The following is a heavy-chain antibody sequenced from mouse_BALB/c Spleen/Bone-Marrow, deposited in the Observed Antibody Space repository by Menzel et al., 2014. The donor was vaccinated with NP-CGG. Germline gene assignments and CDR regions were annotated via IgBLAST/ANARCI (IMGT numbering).Heavy chain of an antibody. CDR3: ARLPMDY. Sequence: EVKLVESGGGLVQPGGSLRLSCTTSGFTFTDYYMSWVRQPPGKALEWLAFIRNKAYGYTTEYSASVRGRFTISRDNSQSILYLQMNTLKAEDSAGYYCARLPMDYWGQGTSVTVSS. V-gene: IGHV7-3*02. CDR2: IRNKAYGYTT. J-gene: IGHJ4*01. CDR1: GFTFTDYY.